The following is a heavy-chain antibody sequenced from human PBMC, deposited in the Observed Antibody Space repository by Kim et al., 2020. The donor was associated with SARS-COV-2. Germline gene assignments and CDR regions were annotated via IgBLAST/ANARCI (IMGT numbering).Heavy chain of an antibody. D-gene: IGHD3-3*01. CDR1: GGTFSSYA. CDR2: IIPIFGTA. CDR3: ARDQGLSHYDFWSGYMDV. Sequence: SVKVSCKASGGTFSSYAISWVRQAPGQGLEWMGGIIPIFGTANYAQKFQGRVTITADESTSTAYMELSSLRSEDTAVYYCARDQGLSHYDFWSGYMDVWGQGTTVTVSS. J-gene: IGHJ6*02. V-gene: IGHV1-69*13.